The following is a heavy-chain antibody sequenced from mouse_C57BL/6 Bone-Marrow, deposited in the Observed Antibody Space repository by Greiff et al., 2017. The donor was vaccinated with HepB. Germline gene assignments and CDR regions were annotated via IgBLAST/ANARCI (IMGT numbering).Heavy chain of an antibody. V-gene: IGHV5-17*01. Sequence: DVKLVESGGGLVKPGGSLKLSCAASGFTFSDYGMHWVRQAPEKGMEWVAYISSGSSTIYYADTVKGRFTISRDNAKNTLFLQMTSLRSEDTAMYYCAKSFYYGNYVVYFGDWGQGTTLTASS. CDR3: AKSFYYGNYVVYFGD. CDR2: ISSGSSTI. J-gene: IGHJ2*01. CDR1: GFTFSDYG. D-gene: IGHD2-1*01.